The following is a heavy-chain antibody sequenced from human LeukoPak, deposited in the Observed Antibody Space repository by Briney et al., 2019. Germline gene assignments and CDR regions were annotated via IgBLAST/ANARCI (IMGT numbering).Heavy chain of an antibody. CDR2: IYYSGST. V-gene: IGHV4-39*07. CDR1: GGSIGSSSYY. J-gene: IGHJ4*02. D-gene: IGHD3-10*01. Sequence: SETLSLTCTVSGGSIGSSSYYWGWIRQPPGKGLEWIGSIYYSGSTYYNPSLKSRVTISVDTSKNQFSLKLSSVTAADTAVYYCARYGSGSYWGQGTLVTVSS. CDR3: ARYGSGSY.